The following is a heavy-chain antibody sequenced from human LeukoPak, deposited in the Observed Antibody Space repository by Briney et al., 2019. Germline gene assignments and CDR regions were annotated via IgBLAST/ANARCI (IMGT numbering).Heavy chain of an antibody. Sequence: ASVKVSCRASGYTFTSYGISWVRQAPGQGLEWMGWISAYNGNTNYAQKLQGRVTMTTDTSTSTAYMKLRSLRSDDTAVYYCARDDYGGDDAFDIWGQGTMVTVSS. V-gene: IGHV1-18*01. CDR2: ISAYNGNT. CDR3: ARDDYGGDDAFDI. CDR1: GYTFTSYG. D-gene: IGHD4-23*01. J-gene: IGHJ3*02.